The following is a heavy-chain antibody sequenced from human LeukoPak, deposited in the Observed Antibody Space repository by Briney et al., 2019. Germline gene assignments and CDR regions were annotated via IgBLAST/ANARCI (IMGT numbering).Heavy chain of an antibody. CDR3: ARDLSDYYGSGSYRPIDAFDI. V-gene: IGHV4-34*01. D-gene: IGHD3-10*01. J-gene: IGHJ3*02. CDR2: INHSGSP. CDR1: GGSFSGYY. Sequence: SETLSLTCAVYGGSFSGYYWSWNRQPPGKGLEWIGEINHSGSPNYNPSLKSRVTISIDTSKNQFSLKLSPVTAADTAVYYCARDLSDYYGSGSYRPIDAFDIWGQGTMVTVSS.